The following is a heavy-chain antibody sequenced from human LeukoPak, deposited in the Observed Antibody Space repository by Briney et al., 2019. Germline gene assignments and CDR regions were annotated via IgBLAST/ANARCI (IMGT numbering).Heavy chain of an antibody. J-gene: IGHJ3*02. CDR1: GVSISSYY. D-gene: IGHD3-10*01. CDR2: IHISGST. Sequence: SETLSLTCTVSGVSISSYYWSWIRQPAGKGLEWIGRIHISGSTNYNPSLKSRVTMSVDTSRNQFSLKLTSVTAADTAVYYCAKSNGYGLVDIWGQGTMVTVSS. CDR3: AKSNGYGLVDI. V-gene: IGHV4-4*07.